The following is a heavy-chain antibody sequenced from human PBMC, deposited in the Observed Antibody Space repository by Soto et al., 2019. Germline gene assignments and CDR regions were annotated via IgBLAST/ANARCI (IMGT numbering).Heavy chain of an antibody. D-gene: IGHD5-18*01. J-gene: IGHJ4*02. V-gene: IGHV1-69*01. CDR1: GGSLNNDL. CDR2: IVPLSGAT. CDR3: ARGGVDTVTFDY. Sequence: QVQLVQSGAEMKKPGSSVKVSCKASGGSLNNDLITWVRQAPGQGLEWLGEIVPLSGATNSAQKFQGRVTITAEDSTKTAYMELRSLRPEDTAMYFCARGGVDTVTFDYWGQGTLVTVSS.